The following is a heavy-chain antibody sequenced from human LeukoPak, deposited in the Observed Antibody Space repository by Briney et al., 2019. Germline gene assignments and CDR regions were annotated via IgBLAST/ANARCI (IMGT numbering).Heavy chain of an antibody. D-gene: IGHD7-27*01. CDR2: IYYSGAP. CDR3: ARRMYAGDSYSFDF. CDR1: GGSISIGSNY. V-gene: IGHV4-39*01. J-gene: IGHJ4*02. Sequence: SETLSLSCAVSGGSISIGSNYWGWISQHPGNGLGWIGCIYYSGAPYCNPSLKSQVTISVNTSNNPFSLKLSSVTPADTAVYYCARRMYAGDSYSFDFWGQGTLVTVSS.